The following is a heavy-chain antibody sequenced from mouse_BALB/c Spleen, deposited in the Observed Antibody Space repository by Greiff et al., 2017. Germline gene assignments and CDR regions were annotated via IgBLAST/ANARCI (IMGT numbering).Heavy chain of an antibody. CDR3: ARQGTTATSYYFDY. J-gene: IGHJ2*01. D-gene: IGHD1-2*01. CDR1: GFTFSSYA. CDR2: ISSGGSYT. V-gene: IGHV5-9-3*01. Sequence: EVHLVESGGGLVKPGGSLKLSCAASGFTFSSYAMSWVRQTPEKRLEWVATISSGGSYTYYPDSVKGRFTISRDNAKNTLYLQMSSLRSEDTAMYYCARQGTTATSYYFDYWGQGTTLTVSS.